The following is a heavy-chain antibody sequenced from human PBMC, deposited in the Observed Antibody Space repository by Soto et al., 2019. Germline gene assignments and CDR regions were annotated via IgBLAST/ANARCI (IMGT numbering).Heavy chain of an antibody. J-gene: IGHJ4*02. V-gene: IGHV4-30-2*01. CDR2: IYHSGST. D-gene: IGHD4-17*01. Sequence: QLQLQESGSGLVKPSQTLSLTCAASGGSISSGGYSWRWVRQPPGKGLEWIGYIYHSGSTYYNPSLKSRVTISVDRSKNQFSLKLSSVTAADTAVYYCASGLVTTLHYWGQGTLVTVSS. CDR3: ASGLVTTLHY. CDR1: GGSISSGGYS.